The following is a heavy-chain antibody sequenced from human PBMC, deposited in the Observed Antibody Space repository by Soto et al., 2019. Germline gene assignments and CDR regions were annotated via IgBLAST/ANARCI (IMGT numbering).Heavy chain of an antibody. V-gene: IGHV4-59*01. Sequence: SETLSLTCTVPGGSISSYYWSWIRQPPGKGLEWIGYIYYSGSTNYNPSLKSRVTISVDTSKNQFSLKLSSVTAADTAVYYCARVSRGSSSPNLFFSDNYYYYYMDVWGKGTTVTVSS. CDR2: IYYSGST. D-gene: IGHD6-6*01. CDR1: GGSISSYY. J-gene: IGHJ6*03. CDR3: ARVSRGSSSPNLFFSDNYYYYYMDV.